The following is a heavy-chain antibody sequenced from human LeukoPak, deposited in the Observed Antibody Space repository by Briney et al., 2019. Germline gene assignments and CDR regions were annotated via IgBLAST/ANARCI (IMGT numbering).Heavy chain of an antibody. CDR2: IYTRGST. CDR3: AGEGHYYDLTGYYYGGGDY. D-gene: IGHD3-22*01. J-gene: IGHJ4*02. CDR1: GGSITSYY. Sequence: SETLSLTCTVSGGSITSYYWSWIRQPAGKGLEWIGRIYTRGSTKYNPSLKSRVTLSVDTSKNQFSLMLHSVPAADTAVYYCAGEGHYYDLTGYYYGGGDYWGQGTLVTVSS. V-gene: IGHV4-4*07.